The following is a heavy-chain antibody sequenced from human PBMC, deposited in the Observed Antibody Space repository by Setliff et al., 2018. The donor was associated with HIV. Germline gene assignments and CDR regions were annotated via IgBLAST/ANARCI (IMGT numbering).Heavy chain of an antibody. CDR1: GYTFSTNA. V-gene: IGHV1-3*01. CDR2: INAGDGNT. CDR3: ARGSCGGCYLSDY. Sequence: WASVKVSCKASGYTFSTNAIHWARQAPGQRLEWMGYINAGDGNTRYSQKFQGRVTITRDTSANTAYMELSSLRSEDTAVYYCARGSCGGCYLSDYWGQGTLVTVSS. D-gene: IGHD2-15*01. J-gene: IGHJ4*02.